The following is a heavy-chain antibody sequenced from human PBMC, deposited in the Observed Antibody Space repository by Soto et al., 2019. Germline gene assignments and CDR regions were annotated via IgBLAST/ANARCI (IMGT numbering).Heavy chain of an antibody. CDR3: ARDQGAVAAPFDAFDI. D-gene: IGHD6-19*01. V-gene: IGHV6-1*01. CDR1: GDSVSSNSAT. J-gene: IGHJ3*02. Sequence: PSQTLSLTCVISGDSVSSNSATWNWIRQSPSRGLEWLGRTYYRSKWYNDYAVSVKSRITINPDTSKNQFSLQLNSVTPEDTAVYYCARDQGAVAAPFDAFDIWGQGTIVTVSS. CDR2: TYYRSKWYN.